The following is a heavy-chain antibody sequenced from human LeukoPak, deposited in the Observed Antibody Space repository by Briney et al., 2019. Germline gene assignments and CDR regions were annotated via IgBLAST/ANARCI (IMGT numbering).Heavy chain of an antibody. J-gene: IGHJ4*02. CDR3: ARDGRSGPHFDS. D-gene: IGHD1-1*01. CDR1: EFTFRSHA. CDR2: IWFDGSNK. V-gene: IGHV3-33*01. Sequence: AGGSLRLSCAASEFTFRSHAMHWVRQAPGKGLEWVAHIWFDGSNKYFADSVKGRFTISRDNSKNTLYLQMNSLRAEDTAVYYCARDGRSGPHFDSWGQGTLVTVSS.